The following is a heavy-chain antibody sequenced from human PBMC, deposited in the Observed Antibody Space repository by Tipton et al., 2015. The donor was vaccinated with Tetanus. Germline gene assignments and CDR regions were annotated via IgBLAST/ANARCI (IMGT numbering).Heavy chain of an antibody. Sequence: TLSLTCTVSGGSFTSDNSYWSWIRKPPGKGLEWIGYINYSGSSYYNPSLKSRVTISIHTSKNQLSLRLTSVTAADTAVYYCARRGSSWYWYFDLWGRGNLVTVSS. J-gene: IGHJ2*01. D-gene: IGHD6-13*01. CDR1: GGSFTSDNSY. CDR3: ARRGSSWYWYFDL. V-gene: IGHV4-30-4*01. CDR2: INYSGSS.